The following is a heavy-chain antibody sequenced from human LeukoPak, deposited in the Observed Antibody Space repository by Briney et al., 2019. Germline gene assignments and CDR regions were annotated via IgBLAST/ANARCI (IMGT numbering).Heavy chain of an antibody. CDR2: ISAYNGNT. V-gene: IGHV1-18*01. CDR3: ARDSEPVLGYYDYVWGSYRYRGFDY. J-gene: IGHJ4*02. CDR1: GYTFTSYG. D-gene: IGHD3-16*02. Sequence: GASVKVSCKASGYTFTSYGISWVRQAPGQGLEWMGWISAYNGNTNSAQKLQGRVIMTTDTSTSTAYMELRSLRSDDTAVYYCARDSEPVLGYYDYVWGSYRYRGFDYWGQGTLVTVSS.